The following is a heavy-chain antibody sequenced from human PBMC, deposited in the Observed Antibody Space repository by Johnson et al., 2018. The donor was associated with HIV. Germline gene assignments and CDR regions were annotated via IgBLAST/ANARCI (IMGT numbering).Heavy chain of an antibody. D-gene: IGHD1-26*01. J-gene: IGHJ3*02. CDR2: ISWNSGSI. Sequence: VQLLESGGGVVQPGRSLRLSCAASGFTFDDYGMSWVRQAPGKGLEWVSGISWNSGSIGYADSVNGRFTISRDNAKNSLYLQMNSLRAEDTALYYCAAWGGVGAGRAFDIWGQGTMVTVSS. CDR3: AAWGGVGAGRAFDI. CDR1: GFTFDDYG. V-gene: IGHV3-20*04.